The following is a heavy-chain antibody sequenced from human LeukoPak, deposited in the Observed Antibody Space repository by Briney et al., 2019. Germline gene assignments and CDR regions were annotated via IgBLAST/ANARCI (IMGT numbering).Heavy chain of an antibody. CDR3: ARVPYCSGGSCNYYYYYGMDV. Sequence: SETLSLTCAVYGGSLSGYYWSWIRQPPGKGLEWIGEINHSGSTDYNPSLKSRVTISVDTSKNQFSLKLSSVTAADTAVYYCARVPYCSGGSCNYYYYYGMDVWGQGTTVTVSS. CDR1: GGSLSGYY. V-gene: IGHV4-34*01. CDR2: INHSGST. D-gene: IGHD2-15*01. J-gene: IGHJ6*02.